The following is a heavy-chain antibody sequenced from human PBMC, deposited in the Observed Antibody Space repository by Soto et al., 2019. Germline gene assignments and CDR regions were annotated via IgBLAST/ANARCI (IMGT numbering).Heavy chain of an antibody. Sequence: QVQLVQSGAEVKKPGASVKVSCKTSGYTFTNYDINWVRQAPGQGLEWMGWMNPNSGNTGYAQQFQGRVSRTRNPAITTAYMELSGLRSEDSAVYFCAKWGQNPASGPNVEYWGQGTLVTVSS. D-gene: IGHD6-13*01. J-gene: IGHJ4*02. V-gene: IGHV1-8*01. CDR2: MNPNSGNT. CDR3: AKWGQNPASGPNVEY. CDR1: GYTFTNYD.